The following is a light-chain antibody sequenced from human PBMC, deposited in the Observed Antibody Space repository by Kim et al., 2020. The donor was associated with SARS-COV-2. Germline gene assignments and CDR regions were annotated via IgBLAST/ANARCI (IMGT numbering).Light chain of an antibody. V-gene: IGLV1-51*01. CDR2: DNN. Sequence: GPKVTISCSGSTSNMGNNYVAWYHQLPGTAPKLLIYDNNKRPSGIPDRFSGSKSGTSATLGITGLQTGDEADYYCGTWDSSLSAVVFGGGTQLTVL. J-gene: IGLJ2*01. CDR1: TSNMGNNY. CDR3: GTWDSSLSAVV.